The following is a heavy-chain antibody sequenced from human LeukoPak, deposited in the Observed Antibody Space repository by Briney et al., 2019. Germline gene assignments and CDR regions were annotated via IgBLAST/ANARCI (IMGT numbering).Heavy chain of an antibody. D-gene: IGHD2-15*01. Sequence: GGSLRLSCAASGFTFSSYEMNWVRQAPGKGLEWVSYISSSGSTIYYADSVKGRFTISRDNAKNSLYLQMNSLRAEDTAVYYCASTYCSGGSCYLDYWGQGTLVTVSS. V-gene: IGHV3-48*03. CDR2: ISSSGSTI. CDR1: GFTFSSYE. CDR3: ASTYCSGGSCYLDY. J-gene: IGHJ4*02.